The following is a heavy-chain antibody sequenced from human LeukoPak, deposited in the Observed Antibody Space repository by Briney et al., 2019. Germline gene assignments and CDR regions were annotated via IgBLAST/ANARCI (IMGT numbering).Heavy chain of an antibody. D-gene: IGHD3-16*02. V-gene: IGHV4-34*01. J-gene: IGHJ4*02. CDR1: GGSFSGYY. CDR3: ARGHHYDYVWGSYRYDY. CDR2: INHSGST. Sequence: SETLSLTCAVYGGSFSGYYWSWIRQPPGKGLEWSGEINHSGSTNYNPSLKSRVTISVDTSKKQFSLKLSSVTAADTAVYYCARGHHYDYVWGSYRYDYWGQGTLVTVSS.